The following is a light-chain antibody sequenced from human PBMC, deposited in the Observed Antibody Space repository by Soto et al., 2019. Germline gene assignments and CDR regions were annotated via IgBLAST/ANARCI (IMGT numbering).Light chain of an antibody. CDR3: QQTFSQHVT. J-gene: IGKJ4*01. CDR2: DAF. V-gene: IGKV1-39*01. CDR1: QAILTY. Sequence: DIHLSQSPSSLSYAVGDAVTFTYRASQAILTYLNWLQQKGGKAPELXIYDAFGLRSGVLSRFTGSGAATDCTLTITSLQREDACTDFCQQTFSQHVTFGGGTKVDIK.